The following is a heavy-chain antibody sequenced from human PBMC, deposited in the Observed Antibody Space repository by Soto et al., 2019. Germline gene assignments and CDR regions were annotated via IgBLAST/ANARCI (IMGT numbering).Heavy chain of an antibody. CDR1: GGSIRRYY. J-gene: IGHJ3*02. CDR2: IYYSGST. CDR3: AREGVTMGRGVIISGRGAFEI. D-gene: IGHD3-10*01. V-gene: IGHV4-59*01. Sequence: ASETLSLTCTFAGGSIRRYYLSGIRRPPGEGREWIGYIYYSGSTNYNPSLKSRVTISVDTSKNQFSLKLSSVTAADTAVYYCAREGVTMGRGVIISGRGAFEIWGQGTMVTVAS.